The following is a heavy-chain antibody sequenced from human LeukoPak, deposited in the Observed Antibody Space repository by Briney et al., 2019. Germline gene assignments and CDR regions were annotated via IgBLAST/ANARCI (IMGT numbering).Heavy chain of an antibody. CDR3: ARGSGWYSSGWLGY. CDR2: INQSGST. V-gene: IGHV4-34*01. CDR1: GGSFSGYY. J-gene: IGHJ4*02. Sequence: SETLSLTCAVYGGSFSGYYWSWIRQPPGKGLEWIGEINQSGSTNYNPSLKSRVTISVDTSKNQFSLKLSSVTAADTAVYYCARGSGWYSSGWLGYWGQGTLVTVSS. D-gene: IGHD6-19*01.